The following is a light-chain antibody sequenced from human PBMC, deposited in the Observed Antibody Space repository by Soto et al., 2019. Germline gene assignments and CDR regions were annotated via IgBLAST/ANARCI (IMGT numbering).Light chain of an antibody. CDR3: SSYSGTNSNVI. J-gene: IGLJ2*01. V-gene: IGLV2-8*01. CDR1: YSDIGDYNY. Sequence: QSVLTQPPSASGSPGQSVTISCAGTYSDIGDYNYVSWYQQHPGKVPKLIISEVSKRPSGVPDRSSGSKSGYTASLTVSDLQPADEAVYYCSSYSGTNSNVIFGGGTQLTVL. CDR2: EVS.